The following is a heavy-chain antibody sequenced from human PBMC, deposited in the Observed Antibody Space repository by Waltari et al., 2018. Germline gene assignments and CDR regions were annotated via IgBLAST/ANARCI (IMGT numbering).Heavy chain of an antibody. V-gene: IGHV3-48*01. CDR2: ISASGISI. CDR1: GFPFSGAS. CDR3: AGPT. Sequence: EAHLAESGGTLVQPGGSLRLSCLASGFPFSGASMNWVRQGPGKGLEWVAYISASGISIHYAASVKGRFTISRDNARNTLFLQMNNLRVDDTAVYYCAGPTWGQGTLVTVSS. J-gene: IGHJ1*01.